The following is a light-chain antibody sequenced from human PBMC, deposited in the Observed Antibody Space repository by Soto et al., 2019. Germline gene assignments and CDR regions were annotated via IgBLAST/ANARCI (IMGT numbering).Light chain of an antibody. J-gene: IGKJ5*01. CDR1: QSLGSTY. V-gene: IGKV3-20*01. CDR2: GAS. Sequence: EIGLTQSPGTLSLSPGEGATLSCRASQSLGSTYLAWYQQKPGQAPRLLIYGASNRATGIPDSFSGSGSGTYFPFTISRLEPEDFAVYYCQQYGSSPITFGQGTRLEIK. CDR3: QQYGSSPIT.